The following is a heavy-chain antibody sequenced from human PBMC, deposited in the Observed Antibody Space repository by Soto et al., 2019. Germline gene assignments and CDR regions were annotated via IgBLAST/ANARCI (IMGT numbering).Heavy chain of an antibody. CDR1: GGTFSNFA. Sequence: QVQLVQSGPEVKKPGSSVKVSCEASGGTFSNFAVNWVRQAPGQGLEWVGGIIPLFNVAKYAQKFEGRVTIVADDSTSNAYMDLSSLRSDDTAVYYCAVSGRDVLGYDYKDTEGLDIWGQGTMVTVSS. V-gene: IGHV1-69*01. J-gene: IGHJ3*02. D-gene: IGHD4-4*01. CDR3: AVSGRDVLGYDYKDTEGLDI. CDR2: IIPLFNVA.